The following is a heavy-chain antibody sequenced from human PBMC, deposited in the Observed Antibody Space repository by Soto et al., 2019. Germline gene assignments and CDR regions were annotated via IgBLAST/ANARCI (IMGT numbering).Heavy chain of an antibody. CDR3: ARAQWLADDAFDI. V-gene: IGHV3-74*01. CDR2: VKGDGTHT. CDR1: GFPFSTYW. J-gene: IGHJ3*02. D-gene: IGHD6-19*01. Sequence: GGSLRLSCAASGFPFSTYWMHWVRQAPGKGLVWVSRVKGDGTHTTYADSVKGRFTISRDNTRNTLYLQMNSLRPEDTAVYYCARAQWLADDAFDIWGHGTMVTVSS.